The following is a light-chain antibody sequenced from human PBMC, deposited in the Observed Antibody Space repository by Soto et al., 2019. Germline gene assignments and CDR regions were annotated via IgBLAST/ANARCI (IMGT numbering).Light chain of an antibody. CDR2: DAS. V-gene: IGKV3-11*01. CDR3: QQRSNWPPT. Sequence: EIVLTQSPATLSLSPRERAPLSCRASQSVSSYLAWYQQKPGQAPRLLIYDASNRATGIPARFSGSGSGTDFTLTISSLEPEDFAVYYCQQRSNWPPTFGPGTKVDIK. CDR1: QSVSSY. J-gene: IGKJ3*01.